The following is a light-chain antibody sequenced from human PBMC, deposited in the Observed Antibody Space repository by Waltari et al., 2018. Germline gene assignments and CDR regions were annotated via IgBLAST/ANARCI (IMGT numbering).Light chain of an antibody. CDR2: DDD. CDR3: AVWDDSLNGWV. Sequence: QSVLTQPPSVSEAPRQRVTISCSGSSPNIGNNAVNWYQQFPGKAPNILCYDDDLIPSGVSDRFSGSRSGTSASLAISGLQSEDEADYYCAVWDDSLNGWVFGGGTRLTVL. CDR1: SPNIGNNA. V-gene: IGLV1-36*01. J-gene: IGLJ3*02.